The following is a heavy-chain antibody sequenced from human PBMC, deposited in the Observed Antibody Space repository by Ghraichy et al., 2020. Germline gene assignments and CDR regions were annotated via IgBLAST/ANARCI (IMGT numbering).Heavy chain of an antibody. CDR1: GFTFDDYA. CDR2: ISWNSGSI. Sequence: SLRLSCAASGFTFDDYAMHWVRQAPGKGLEWVSGISWNSGSIGYADSVKGRFTISRDNAKNSLYLQMNSLRAEDTALYYCAKATRAVAGTVDYWGQGTLVTVSS. D-gene: IGHD6-19*01. V-gene: IGHV3-9*01. J-gene: IGHJ4*02. CDR3: AKATRAVAGTVDY.